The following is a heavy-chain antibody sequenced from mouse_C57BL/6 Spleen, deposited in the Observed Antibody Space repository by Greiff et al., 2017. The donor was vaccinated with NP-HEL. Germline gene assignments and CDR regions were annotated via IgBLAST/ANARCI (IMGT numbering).Heavy chain of an antibody. CDR2: IYPGDGDT. CDR3: ARLGTGEAMDY. J-gene: IGHJ4*01. V-gene: IGHV1-82*01. D-gene: IGHD4-1*01. Sequence: QVQLQQSGPELVKPGASVKISCKASGYAFSSSWMNWVKQRPGKGLEWIGRIYPGDGDTNYNGKVKGKATLTADKSSSTAFMQLSSLTSEDAAVYFCARLGTGEAMDYWGQGTSVTVSS. CDR1: GYAFSSSW.